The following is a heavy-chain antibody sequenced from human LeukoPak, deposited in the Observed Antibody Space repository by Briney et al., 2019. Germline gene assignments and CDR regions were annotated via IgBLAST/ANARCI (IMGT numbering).Heavy chain of an antibody. D-gene: IGHD1-26*01. V-gene: IGHV1-8*01. CDR2: MNPNSGNT. Sequence: ASVKVSFTASGYTFTSYDINWVRQATGQGLEWMGWMNPNSGNTGYAQKFQGRVTMTRNTSISTAYMELSSLRSEDTAVYYCARMGDYDGMDVWGQGTTVTVSS. CDR3: ARMGDYDGMDV. J-gene: IGHJ6*02. CDR1: GYTFTSYD.